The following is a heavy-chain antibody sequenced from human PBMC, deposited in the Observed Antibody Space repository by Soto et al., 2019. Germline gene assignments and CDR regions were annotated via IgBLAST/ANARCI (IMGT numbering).Heavy chain of an antibody. CDR3: ARGSSPSRSFYYYGLDV. CDR2: IRDKANSYTT. J-gene: IGHJ6*02. CDR1: GFTFSDHY. D-gene: IGHD6-6*01. V-gene: IGHV3-72*01. Sequence: PGGSLRLSCAASGFTFSDHYMDWVRQAPGKGLEWIGRIRDKANSYTTEYAASVKGRFSVSRDDSESSLYLQMNSLKTDDTATYYCARGSSPSRSFYYYGLDVWGQGTTATVPS.